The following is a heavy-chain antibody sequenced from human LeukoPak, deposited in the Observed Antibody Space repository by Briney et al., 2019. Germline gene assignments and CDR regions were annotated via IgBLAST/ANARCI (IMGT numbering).Heavy chain of an antibody. J-gene: IGHJ6*03. Sequence: WGSLRLSCAASGFTFSSYAMHWVRQAPGKGLEWVANIKQDGSEKYYVDSVKGRFTISRDNAKNSLYLQMNSLRAEDTAVYYCARAIVGYASYYYYYMDVWGKGTTVTVSS. D-gene: IGHD2-8*02. CDR3: ARAIVGYASYYYYYMDV. CDR1: GFTFSSYA. V-gene: IGHV3-7*01. CDR2: IKQDGSEK.